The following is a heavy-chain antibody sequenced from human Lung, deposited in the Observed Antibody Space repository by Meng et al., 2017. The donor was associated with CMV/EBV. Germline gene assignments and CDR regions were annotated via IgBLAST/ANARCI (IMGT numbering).Heavy chain of an antibody. CDR2: ISWNSRNI. D-gene: IGHD6-19*01. CDR3: AKTQGVKVAGQYYYFDY. J-gene: IGHJ4*02. CDR1: GFTFDDYA. Sequence: SLKISCAASGFTFDDYAMHWVRQVPGKGLEWVSGISWNSRNIVYADSVKGRFTISRDNAKSSLYLQMNSLRGEDTALYYCAKTQGVKVAGQYYYFDYWGQGTLVTVSS. V-gene: IGHV3-9*01.